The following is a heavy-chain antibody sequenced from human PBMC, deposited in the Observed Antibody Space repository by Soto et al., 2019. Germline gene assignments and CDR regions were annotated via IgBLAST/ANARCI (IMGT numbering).Heavy chain of an antibody. Sequence: QLHLVQSGAEVKKPGASVRVSCKASGYTFPDYYIHWVRQAPGQGLEWMGWINPKSGVTNSAQKFQGRITITRDTSITTAYLELSSLRSDDTAVYYCARGPKQAPRHSNSCFVPDDWGQGSLVTVSS. V-gene: IGHV1-2*02. CDR1: GYTFPDYY. CDR3: ARGPKQAPRHSNSCFVPDD. CDR2: INPKSGVT. D-gene: IGHD6-13*01. J-gene: IGHJ4*02.